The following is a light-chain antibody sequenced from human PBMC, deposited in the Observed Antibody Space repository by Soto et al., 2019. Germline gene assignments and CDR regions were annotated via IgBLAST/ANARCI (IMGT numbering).Light chain of an antibody. Sequence: DIVMTXXPXXXXXSXXERXTXXXKXSQSVLSNNNNYLAWFQQKPGQPPRLFIYWASTRGSGVPDRFSGSGSGTDFTLTISNVEAEDVAIYYCQQYHSDPITFGQGTRLEIK. CDR3: QQYHSDPIT. CDR2: WAS. CDR1: QSVLSNNNNY. V-gene: IGKV4-1*01. J-gene: IGKJ5*01.